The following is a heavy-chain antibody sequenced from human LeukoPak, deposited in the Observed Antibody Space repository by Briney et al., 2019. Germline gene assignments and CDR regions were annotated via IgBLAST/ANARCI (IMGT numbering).Heavy chain of an antibody. CDR1: GFTFSNHE. D-gene: IGHD2-21*02. CDR3: ARDRGVTLFYYGMDV. Sequence: GGALRLSCAASGFTFSNHEMNWVRQAPGKGLEGVSYISSSGGTIYYADSVKGRFTISRDNAKNSLYLQMNSLRAEDTAVYYCARDRGVTLFYYGMDVWGQGTTVTVSS. CDR2: ISSSGGTI. V-gene: IGHV3-48*03. J-gene: IGHJ6*02.